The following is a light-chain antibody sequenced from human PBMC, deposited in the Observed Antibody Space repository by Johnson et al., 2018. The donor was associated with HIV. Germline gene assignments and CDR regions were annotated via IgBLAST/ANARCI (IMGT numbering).Light chain of an antibody. CDR2: DND. CDR1: SSNIGKNY. V-gene: IGLV1-51*01. J-gene: IGLJ1*01. CDR3: ATWDSSLSAYV. Sequence: QSVLTQPPSVSAAPRQKVTISCSGSSSNIGKNYVSWYRHLPGTAPKLLIYDNDKRPSGIPDRFSASKSGSSAILGITCLQTGDEADYYCATWDSSLSAYVFGPGTKVTIL.